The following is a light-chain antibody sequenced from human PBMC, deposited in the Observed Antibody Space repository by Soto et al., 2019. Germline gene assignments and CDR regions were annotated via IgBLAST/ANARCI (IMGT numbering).Light chain of an antibody. CDR1: QSISSW. J-gene: IGKJ5*01. V-gene: IGKV1-5*03. CDR3: QQLNTLPFT. Sequence: DIQMTPSPSTLSASVVYRFTITCLASQSISSWLAWYQQKPGKAPNLLIYQASSLQSGVPSRFSGSGFGTEFTLTISGLLPEDFATYHCQQLNTLPFTFGQGTQLEIK. CDR2: QAS.